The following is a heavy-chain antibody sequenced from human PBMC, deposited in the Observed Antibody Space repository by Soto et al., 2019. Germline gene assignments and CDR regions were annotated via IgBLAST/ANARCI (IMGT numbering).Heavy chain of an antibody. J-gene: IGHJ6*02. Sequence: SETLSLTCTVSGGSISSYYWSWIRQPPGKGLEWIGYIYYSGSTNYNPSLKSRVTISLDTSKSQFSLKLSSVTAADTAVYYCARGQGAAHYYYGLDVWGQGTTVTVSS. D-gene: IGHD6-6*01. V-gene: IGHV4-59*01. CDR1: GGSISSYY. CDR2: IYYSGST. CDR3: ARGQGAAHYYYGLDV.